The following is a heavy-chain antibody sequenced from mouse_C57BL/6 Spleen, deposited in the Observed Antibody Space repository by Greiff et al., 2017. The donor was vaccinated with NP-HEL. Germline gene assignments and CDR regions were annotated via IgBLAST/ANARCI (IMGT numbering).Heavy chain of an antibody. V-gene: IGHV1-59*01. CDR3: ARRVGYYFDY. CDR1: GYTFTSYW. CDR2: IDPSDSYT. J-gene: IGHJ2*01. D-gene: IGHD2-2*01. Sequence: QVHVKQPGAELVRPGTSVKLSCKASGYTFTSYWMHWVKQRPGQGLEWIGVIDPSDSYTNYNQKFKGKATLTVDTSSSTAYMQLSSLTSEDSAVYYCARRVGYYFDYWGQGTTLTVSS.